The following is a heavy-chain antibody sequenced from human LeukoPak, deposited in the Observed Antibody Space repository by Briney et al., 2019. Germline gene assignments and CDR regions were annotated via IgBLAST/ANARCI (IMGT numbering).Heavy chain of an antibody. Sequence: PSETLSLTCTVSGYSISSGYYWGWSRQPPGEGLGGIGSIDHSGSTYYNPSLRSRVTISIDTSKNQFFLKLSSVTAADTAVYYCARETTPVDIVDTISFGLIDYWGQGTLVTVSS. CDR2: IDHSGST. CDR1: GYSISSGYY. V-gene: IGHV4-38-2*02. D-gene: IGHD5-12*01. CDR3: ARETTPVDIVDTISFGLIDY. J-gene: IGHJ4*02.